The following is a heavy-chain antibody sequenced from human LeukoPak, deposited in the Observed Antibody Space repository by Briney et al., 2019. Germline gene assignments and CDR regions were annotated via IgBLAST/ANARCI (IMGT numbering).Heavy chain of an antibody. Sequence: ASVKVSCKASGYTFTNYYIHWVRQAPGQGLGWMGIINPSGGSTSYAQKFQGRVTMTRDMSTSTVYMELSSLRSEDTAVFYCARSEDAFDIWGQGTMVTVSS. CDR2: INPSGGST. J-gene: IGHJ3*02. CDR1: GYTFTNYY. CDR3: ARSEDAFDI. V-gene: IGHV1-46*01.